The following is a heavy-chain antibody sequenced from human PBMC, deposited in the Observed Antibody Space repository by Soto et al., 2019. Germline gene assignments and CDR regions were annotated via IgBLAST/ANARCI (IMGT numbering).Heavy chain of an antibody. CDR3: ARPTYSRSSMGALFSYYYYGMDV. Sequence: GASVKVSCKASGGTFSSYAISWVRQAPGQGLEWMGGFIPIFGTANYAQKSQGRVTITADESTSTAYMELSSLRSEDTAVYYCARPTYSRSSMGALFSYYYYGMDVWGQGTTVTVSS. CDR2: FIPIFGTA. V-gene: IGHV1-69*13. J-gene: IGHJ6*02. D-gene: IGHD6-6*01. CDR1: GGTFSSYA.